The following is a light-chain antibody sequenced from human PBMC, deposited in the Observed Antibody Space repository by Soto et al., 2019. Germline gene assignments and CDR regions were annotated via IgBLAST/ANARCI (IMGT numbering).Light chain of an antibody. CDR2: DTS. CDR3: QPYNNWPLT. V-gene: IGKV3-15*01. CDR1: QGIGDT. J-gene: IGKJ4*01. Sequence: EFVMRQSPATLSVSPGEGATPSCRASQGIGDTLAWYQHKLCQTPRLLIYDTSTRATGVPTRFSGSRSGAEFTLTINSLQSEDFAVYYCQPYNNWPLTFGGGTKVDI.